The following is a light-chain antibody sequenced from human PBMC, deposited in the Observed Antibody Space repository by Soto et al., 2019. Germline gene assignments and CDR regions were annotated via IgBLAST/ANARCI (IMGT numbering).Light chain of an antibody. J-gene: IGKJ1*01. Sequence: EIVLTQSPATLSLSPGERATLSCRASQSVSSYLAWYQQKPGQAPRLLIYDASNRATGIPARFSGGGSGTDFTLTISSLEPEDFAVYYCQQYGSSPRTFGQGTKV. V-gene: IGKV3-11*01. CDR1: QSVSSY. CDR2: DAS. CDR3: QQYGSSPRT.